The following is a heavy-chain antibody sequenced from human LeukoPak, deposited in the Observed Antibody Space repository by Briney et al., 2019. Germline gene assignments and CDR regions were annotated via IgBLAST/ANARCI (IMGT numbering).Heavy chain of an antibody. CDR1: GGSFSGYY. J-gene: IGHJ5*02. Sequence: SETLSLTCAVYGGSFSGYYWSWIRQPPGKGLEWIGEINHRGSTNYNPSLKSRVTVSVDTSKNQFSLKLSSVAAADTAVYYCAVIAAAGRDWFDPWGQGTLVTVSS. V-gene: IGHV4-34*01. D-gene: IGHD6-13*01. CDR2: INHRGST. CDR3: AVIAAAGRDWFDP.